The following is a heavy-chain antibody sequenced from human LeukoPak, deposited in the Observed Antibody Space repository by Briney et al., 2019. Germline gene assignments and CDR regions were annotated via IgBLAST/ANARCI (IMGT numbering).Heavy chain of an antibody. CDR3: AKDGMARGVTKD. Sequence: GGSLRLYCAASGFTFSSYVMSWVRQAPGKGLEWVSAISGSGGSTYYADSVKGRFTISRDNSKNTLYLQMNSLRAEDTAVYYCAKDGMARGVTKDWGQGTLVTVSS. CDR2: ISGSGGST. D-gene: IGHD3-10*01. V-gene: IGHV3-23*01. J-gene: IGHJ4*02. CDR1: GFTFSSYV.